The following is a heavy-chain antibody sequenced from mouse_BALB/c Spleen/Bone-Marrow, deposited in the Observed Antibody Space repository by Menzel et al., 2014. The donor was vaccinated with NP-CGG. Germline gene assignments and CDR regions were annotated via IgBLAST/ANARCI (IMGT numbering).Heavy chain of an antibody. D-gene: IGHD3-1*01. CDR3: ARSGSSGYHYYAMDY. J-gene: IGHJ4*01. CDR1: GDSITSGY. CDR2: ISYSSST. V-gene: IGHV3-8*02. Sequence: EVKLVESGPSLVKPSQTLSLTCSVTGDSITSGYWNWIRTFPGNKLEYMGFISYSSSTNYNPSLKSRISITRDTSKNLYYLQLNSVTPEDSATYYCARSGSSGYHYYAMDYWGQGTSVTVSS.